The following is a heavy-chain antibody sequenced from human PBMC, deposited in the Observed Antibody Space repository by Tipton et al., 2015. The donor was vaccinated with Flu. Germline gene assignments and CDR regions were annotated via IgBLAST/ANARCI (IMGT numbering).Heavy chain of an antibody. CDR1: GYIFIGYY. D-gene: IGHD1-1*01. V-gene: IGHV1-2*02. Sequence: QSGPEVKKPGASVKVSCRASGYIFIGYYMHWVRQASGQGLEWMGWINPNTGGTNYAQKFQGRVTMTRDTSISTAYMEVSRLRSDDTALYYCARDQRIQGMDVWGQGTTVTVS. CDR3: ARDQRIQGMDV. J-gene: IGHJ6*02. CDR2: INPNTGGT.